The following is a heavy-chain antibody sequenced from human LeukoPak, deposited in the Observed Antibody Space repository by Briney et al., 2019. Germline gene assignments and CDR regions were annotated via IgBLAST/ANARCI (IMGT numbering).Heavy chain of an antibody. Sequence: GASVKVSCKASGYTFTSYGISWVRQAPGQGLEWMGWISAYNGNTNYAQKLQGRVTMTTDTSTSTVYMELRSLRSDDTAVYYCARGPLAAAGPGGPSLGFDYWGQGTLVTVSS. V-gene: IGHV1-18*01. CDR1: GYTFTSYG. D-gene: IGHD6-13*01. CDR3: ARGPLAAAGPGGPSLGFDY. J-gene: IGHJ4*02. CDR2: ISAYNGNT.